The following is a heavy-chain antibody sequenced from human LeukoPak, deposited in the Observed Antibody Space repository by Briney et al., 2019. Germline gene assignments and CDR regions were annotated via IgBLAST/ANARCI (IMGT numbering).Heavy chain of an antibody. D-gene: IGHD6-13*01. CDR1: GFTFSSYG. V-gene: IGHV3-30*18. J-gene: IGHJ6*03. CDR2: ISYDGSNK. CDR3: AKDSVAAAGFYYYMDV. Sequence: PGGSLRLSCAASGFTFSSYGMHWVRQAPGKGLEWVAVISYDGSNKYYADSVKGRFTISRDNSKNTLYLQMNSLRAEDTALYYCAKDSVAAAGFYYYMDVWGKGTTVTISS.